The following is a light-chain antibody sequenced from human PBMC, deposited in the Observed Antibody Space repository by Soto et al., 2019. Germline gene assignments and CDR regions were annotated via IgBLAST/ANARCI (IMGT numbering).Light chain of an antibody. Sequence: DIQMTQSPSSLSASVGDRVTITSRASQGISNYLAWYQQKPGKVPKLLIYAASILQSGVPSRFSGSGSGTDFTLTISSLQPDDFATYYCQQYNSYPWTFGQGTKVDI. V-gene: IGKV1-27*01. J-gene: IGKJ1*01. CDR3: QQYNSYPWT. CDR1: QGISNY. CDR2: AAS.